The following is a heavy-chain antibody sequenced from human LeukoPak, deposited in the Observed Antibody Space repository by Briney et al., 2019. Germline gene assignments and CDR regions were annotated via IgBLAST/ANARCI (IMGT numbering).Heavy chain of an antibody. Sequence: GGSLRLSCAASGFTFSTYWMSWVGQAPGKGPAWVASIKEVGREQYYVDSVKGRFTMFRGNAKASLHLQLDSLRAEDTAVYYCFRYYGPGVWGKGTLVTVSS. CDR1: GFTFSTYW. J-gene: IGHJ4*02. CDR3: FRYYGPGV. V-gene: IGHV3-7*01. CDR2: IKEVGREQ. D-gene: IGHD3-16*01.